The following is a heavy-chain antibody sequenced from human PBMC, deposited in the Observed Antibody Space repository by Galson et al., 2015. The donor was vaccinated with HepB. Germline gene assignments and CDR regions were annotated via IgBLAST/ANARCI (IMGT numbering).Heavy chain of an antibody. Sequence: SLRLSCAASGFTFSNYWMTWVRQAPGKGLEWVANIKQDGSEKYYVDSVKGRFTISRDNAKSSLYLQKNGLRAEDTAVYYCARPEGYCSGGSCFPFAHWGQGILVTVSS. CDR2: IKQDGSEK. J-gene: IGHJ4*02. V-gene: IGHV3-7*01. D-gene: IGHD2-15*01. CDR3: ARPEGYCSGGSCFPFAH. CDR1: GFTFSNYW.